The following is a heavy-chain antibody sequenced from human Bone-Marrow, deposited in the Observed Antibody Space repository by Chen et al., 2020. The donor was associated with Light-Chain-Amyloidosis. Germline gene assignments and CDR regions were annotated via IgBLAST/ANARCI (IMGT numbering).Heavy chain of an antibody. V-gene: IGHV4-4*07. CDR2: IYTSGST. CDR1: GGSISSSY. D-gene: IGHD6-13*01. CDR3: ARSSSSWYEEYYYYYYYMDV. Sequence: QVQLQESGPGLVKPSETLSLTCTVSGGSISSSYWSWIRQPAGKGLEWIGRIYTSGSTNYNPSLKSRVTMSVDTSKNQFSLKLSSVTAADTAVYYCARSSSSWYEEYYYYYYYMDVWGKGTTVTVSS. J-gene: IGHJ6*03.